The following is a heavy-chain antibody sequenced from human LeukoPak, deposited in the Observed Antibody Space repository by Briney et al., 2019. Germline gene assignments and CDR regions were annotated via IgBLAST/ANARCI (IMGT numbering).Heavy chain of an antibody. V-gene: IGHV1-69*13. D-gene: IGHD3-22*01. Sequence: EASVKVSCKASGGTFSSYAISWVRQAPGQGLEWMGGIIPIFGTANYAQRFQGRATITADESTSTAYMELSSLRSEDTAVYYCARDYDDSSGYQYPDYWGQGTLVTVSS. J-gene: IGHJ4*02. CDR2: IIPIFGTA. CDR1: GGTFSSYA. CDR3: ARDYDDSSGYQYPDY.